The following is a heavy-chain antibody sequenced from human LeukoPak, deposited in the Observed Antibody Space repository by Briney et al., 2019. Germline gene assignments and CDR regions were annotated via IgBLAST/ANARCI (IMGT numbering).Heavy chain of an antibody. CDR2: IYYSGST. CDR3: ARSDRLWFGELSWFDP. D-gene: IGHD3-10*01. Sequence: SETLSLTCTVSGGSISSYYWSWILQPPGKGLEWIGYIYYSGSTNYNPSLKSRVTISVDTSKNQFSLKLSSVTAADTAVYYCARSDRLWFGELSWFDPWGQGTLVTVSS. V-gene: IGHV4-59*01. J-gene: IGHJ5*02. CDR1: GGSISSYY.